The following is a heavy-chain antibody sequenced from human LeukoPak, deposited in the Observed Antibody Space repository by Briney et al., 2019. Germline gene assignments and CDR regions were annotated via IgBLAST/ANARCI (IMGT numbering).Heavy chain of an antibody. CDR3: ARNVPTYYYYMDV. J-gene: IGHJ6*03. V-gene: IGHV5-51*01. D-gene: IGHD2-2*01. Sequence: GESLKISCKCSGYSFTNYWIAWVRQMPGKGLEWMGIIYPGDSDTRYSPSFQGQVTISADKSISTAYLQWSSLEASDTAMYYCARNVPTYYYYMDVWGKGTTVTVSS. CDR2: IYPGDSDT. CDR1: GYSFTNYW.